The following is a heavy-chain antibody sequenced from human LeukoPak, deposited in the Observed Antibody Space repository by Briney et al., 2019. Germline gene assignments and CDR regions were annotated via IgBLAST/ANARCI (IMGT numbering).Heavy chain of an antibody. Sequence: QPGGSLRLSCAASEFTFDDYAMHWVRQAPGKGLEWVSGISWASGSIGYADSVKGRFTISRDNAKNSLYLQMNSLRAEDMALYYCAKASSRSFSSGYYGNAFDIWGQGTMVTVSS. CDR1: EFTFDDYA. V-gene: IGHV3-9*03. CDR2: ISWASGSI. D-gene: IGHD6-19*01. CDR3: AKASSRSFSSGYYGNAFDI. J-gene: IGHJ3*02.